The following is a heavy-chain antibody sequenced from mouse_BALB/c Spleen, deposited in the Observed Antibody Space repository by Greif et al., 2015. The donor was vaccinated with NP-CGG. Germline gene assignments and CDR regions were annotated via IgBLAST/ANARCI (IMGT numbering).Heavy chain of an antibody. CDR1: GFTFSSYA. Sequence: EVKLMESGGGLVKPGGSLKLSCAASGFTFSSYAMSWVRQTPEKRLEWVASISSGGSTYYPDSVKGRFTISRDNARSILYLQMRSRRSEDTDMYYCARRDYAMDYWGQGKSVTVSS. CDR3: ARRDYAMDY. J-gene: IGHJ4*01. V-gene: IGHV5-6-5*01. CDR2: ISSGGST.